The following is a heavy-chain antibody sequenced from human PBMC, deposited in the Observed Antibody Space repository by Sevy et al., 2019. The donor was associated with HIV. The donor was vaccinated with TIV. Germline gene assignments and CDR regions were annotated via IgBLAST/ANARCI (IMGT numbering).Heavy chain of an antibody. V-gene: IGHV1-69*13. CDR2: IIPIFGAA. CDR1: GGTLSNYA. CDR3: ARGGGMRSYYYYYMDV. Sequence: ASVKVSCKASGGTLSNYAISWVRQAPGQGLEWMGGIIPIFGAASYAQKFQGRVTITADESTSTVYMELGSLGSEDTAVYYCARGGGMRSYYYYYMDVWGKGTTVTVSS. D-gene: IGHD3-16*01. J-gene: IGHJ6*03.